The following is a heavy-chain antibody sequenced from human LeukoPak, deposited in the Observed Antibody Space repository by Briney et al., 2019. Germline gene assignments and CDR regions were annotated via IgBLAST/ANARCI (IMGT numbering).Heavy chain of an antibody. D-gene: IGHD1/OR15-1a*01. CDR2: SSGNGDST. CDR1: GFTFSSYA. J-gene: IGHJ4*02. V-gene: IGHV3-23*01. Sequence: GGSLRLSCAASGFTFSSYAMSWVRQAPGKGLEWVSTSSGNGDSTYYGDSVKGRFTISRDNVKSTLHLQMSSLRAEDTAIYYCARDSNWNNGGFDYWGQGTLVTVSA. CDR3: ARDSNWNNGGFDY.